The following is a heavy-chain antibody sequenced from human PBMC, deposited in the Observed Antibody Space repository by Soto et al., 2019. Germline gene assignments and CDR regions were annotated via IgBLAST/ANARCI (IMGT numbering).Heavy chain of an antibody. D-gene: IGHD2-2*01. CDR1: GFTSSDYY. V-gene: IGHV3-11*06. CDR2: ISSSSSYT. Sequence: PGGSLRLYCAASGFTSSDYYMSWIRQAPGKGLEWVSYISSSSSYTNYADSVKGRFTISRDNAKNSLYLQMNSLRAEDAAVYYCARVLGYCSSTSCPYGMDVWGQGTTVTV. CDR3: ARVLGYCSSTSCPYGMDV. J-gene: IGHJ6*02.